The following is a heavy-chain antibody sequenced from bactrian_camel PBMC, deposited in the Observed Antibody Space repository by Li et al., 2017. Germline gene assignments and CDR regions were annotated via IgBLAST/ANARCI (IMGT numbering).Heavy chain of an antibody. CDR1: GLTVSTAC. CDR2: LRTTDGTT. V-gene: IGHV3S1*01. CDR3: AKDRAGTSAVEYDY. Sequence: QVQLVESGGGLVRPGLSLRLSCAASGLTVSTACMGWFRQAPGKAPEGVASLRTTDGTTYYGDSVKGRFFISQENAKNTVYLQMNSLKSEDTAIYYCAKDRAGTSAVEYDYWGQGTQVTVS. J-gene: IGHJ4*01.